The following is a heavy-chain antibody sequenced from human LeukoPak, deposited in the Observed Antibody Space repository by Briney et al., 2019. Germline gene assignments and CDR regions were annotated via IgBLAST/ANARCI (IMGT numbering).Heavy chain of an antibody. CDR2: IWYDGSNK. V-gene: IGHV3-33*01. Sequence: GGSLRLFCAASGFTFSSYGMHWVRQAPGKGLEWVAVIWYDGSNKYYADSVKGRFTISRDNSENTLYLQMNSLRAEDTAVYYCAGDNGSEYVDYWGQGTLVTVSS. CDR3: AGDNGSEYVDY. CDR1: GFTFSSYG. D-gene: IGHD3-10*01. J-gene: IGHJ4*02.